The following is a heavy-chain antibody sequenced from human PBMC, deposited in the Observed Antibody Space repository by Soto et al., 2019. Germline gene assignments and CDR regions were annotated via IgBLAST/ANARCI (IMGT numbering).Heavy chain of an antibody. CDR1: GYTFTSYG. V-gene: IGHV1-18*01. J-gene: IGHJ4*02. CDR3: ARDRDYGDLGDFYFYYFDY. CDR2: ISAYNGNT. Sequence: ASVKVSFKASGYTFTSYGISWVRQAPGQGLEWMGWISAYNGNTNYAQKLQGRVTMTTDTSTSTAYMELRSLRSDDTAVYYCARDRDYGDLGDFYFYYFDYWGQGALVTVSS. D-gene: IGHD4-17*01.